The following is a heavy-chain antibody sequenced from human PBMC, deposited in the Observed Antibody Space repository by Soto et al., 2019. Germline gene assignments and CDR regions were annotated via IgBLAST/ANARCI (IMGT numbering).Heavy chain of an antibody. CDR2: IYYSGST. Sequence: PSETLSLTCTVSGGSISSGGYYWSWIRQHPGKGLEWIGYIYYSGSTYYNPSLKSRVTISVDTSKNQFSLKLSSVTAVDTAVYYCARDVAASSFNYFDYWGQGTLVTVSS. J-gene: IGHJ4*02. CDR1: GGSISSGGYY. D-gene: IGHD3-3*02. CDR3: ARDVAASSFNYFDY. V-gene: IGHV4-31*03.